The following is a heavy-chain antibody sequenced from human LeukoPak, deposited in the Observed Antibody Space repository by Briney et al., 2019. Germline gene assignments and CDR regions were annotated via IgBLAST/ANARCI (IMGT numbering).Heavy chain of an antibody. CDR2: IRSKADNYAT. CDR1: GFTFSGSP. CDR3: TQSNY. Sequence: GGSLRLSCAASGFTFSGSPILWVRQASGKGLEWVGRIRSKADNYATAYAASVQGRCTISRDNSKSTAYLQLNSLKTEDTAVYYCTQSNYWGQGALVTVSS. J-gene: IGHJ4*02. V-gene: IGHV3-73*01.